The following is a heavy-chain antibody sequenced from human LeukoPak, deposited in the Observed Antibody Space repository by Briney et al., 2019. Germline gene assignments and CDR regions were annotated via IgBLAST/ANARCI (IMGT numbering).Heavy chain of an antibody. J-gene: IGHJ3*02. CDR1: GYSFTNYW. V-gene: IGHV5-51*01. Sequence: GESLKISCKGSGYSFTNYWIAWVRQMPGKGLEWMGIIYPDDSDTRYSPSFQGQVTISADKSISTAYLQWSSLKASHTAMYYCARIWLRAFDIWGQGTMVTVSS. CDR3: ARIWLRAFDI. D-gene: IGHD3-16*01. CDR2: IYPDDSDT.